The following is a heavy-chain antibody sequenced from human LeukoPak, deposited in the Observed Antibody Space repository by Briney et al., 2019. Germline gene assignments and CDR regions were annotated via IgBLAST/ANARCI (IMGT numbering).Heavy chain of an antibody. CDR2: NSAYNGNT. CDR3: AYGAAFDY. V-gene: IGHV1-18*01. D-gene: IGHD3-10*01. CDR1: GYTFTSCG. Sequence: GPSVKVSCTASGYTFTSCGISLVRQRPGQGLEWMGGNSAYNGNTNYAQKPQGSVTTTSNTSSSTAYMELRSMRPDDTAVYYCAYGAAFDYWGQGTLVTVSS. J-gene: IGHJ4*02.